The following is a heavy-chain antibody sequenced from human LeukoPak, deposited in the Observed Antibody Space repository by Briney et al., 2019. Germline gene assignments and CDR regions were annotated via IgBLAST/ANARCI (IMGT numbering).Heavy chain of an antibody. CDR3: ARDLGVPARFDS. V-gene: IGHV4-4*07. CDR1: GDSLTNFY. CDR2: VYNNERT. D-gene: IGHD3-10*01. J-gene: IGHJ5*01. Sequence: PSETLSLTCTVAGDSLTNFYWSWIRQPARKGLEWIGRVYNNERTKYNPSLKSRLTMPVDTSSNQVFLRLTSVGAADTAVYFCARDLGVPARFDSWGQGILVTVSS.